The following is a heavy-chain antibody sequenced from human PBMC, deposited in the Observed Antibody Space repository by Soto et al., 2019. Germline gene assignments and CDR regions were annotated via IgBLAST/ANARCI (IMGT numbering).Heavy chain of an antibody. V-gene: IGHV3-64D*06. CDR2: ISSNGGST. CDR1: GFTFSSYA. Sequence: GGSLRLSCSASGFTFSSYAMHWVRQAPGKGLEYVSAISSNGGSTYYADSVKGRFTISRDNSKNTLYLQMSSLRAEDTAVYYCAKVTGYCSTSSCRRDYYYYYGMDVWGPGTTVTVYS. J-gene: IGHJ6*02. D-gene: IGHD2-2*01. CDR3: AKVTGYCSTSSCRRDYYYYYGMDV.